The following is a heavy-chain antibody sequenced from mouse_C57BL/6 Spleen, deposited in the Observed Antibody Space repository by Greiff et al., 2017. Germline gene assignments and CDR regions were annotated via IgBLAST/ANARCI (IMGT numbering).Heavy chain of an antibody. Sequence: VQLQQSGPELVKPGASVKISCKASGYSFTGYYMNWVKQSPEKSLEWIGEINPSTGGTTYNQKFKAKATLTVDKSSSTAYMQLKSLTSEDSAVYYCARRSSYYSNFDYWGQGTTLTVSS. J-gene: IGHJ2*01. V-gene: IGHV1-42*01. CDR1: GYSFTGYY. CDR3: ARRSSYYSNFDY. CDR2: INPSTGGT. D-gene: IGHD2-5*01.